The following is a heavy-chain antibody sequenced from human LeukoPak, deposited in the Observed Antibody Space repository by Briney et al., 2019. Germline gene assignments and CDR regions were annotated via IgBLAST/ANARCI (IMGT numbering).Heavy chain of an antibody. V-gene: IGHV3-21*01. CDR1: GFTFSSYS. D-gene: IGHD3-16*02. CDR3: ARDRGYDYVWGSYRYTDPFDY. Sequence: GGSLRLSCAASGFTFSSYSTNWVRQAPGKGLEWVSSISSSSSYIYYADSVKGRFTISRDNAENSLYLQMNSLRAEDTAVYYCARDRGYDYVWGSYRYTDPFDYWGQGTLVTVSS. J-gene: IGHJ4*02. CDR2: ISSSSSYI.